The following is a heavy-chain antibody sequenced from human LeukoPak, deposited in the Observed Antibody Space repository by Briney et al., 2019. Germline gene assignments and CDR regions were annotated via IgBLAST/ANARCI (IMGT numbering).Heavy chain of an antibody. D-gene: IGHD3-3*01. CDR1: GFTFSRYS. Sequence: GGSLRLSCAASGFTFSRYSVNWVRQAPGKGLEWVSCITGGSDYIFYADSVRGRFTISRDIAKNTLYLQMNSLRAEDTGVYYCAKDHYWSIDYWGRGTLVTVSS. J-gene: IGHJ4*02. V-gene: IGHV3-21*01. CDR3: AKDHYWSIDY. CDR2: ITGGSDYI.